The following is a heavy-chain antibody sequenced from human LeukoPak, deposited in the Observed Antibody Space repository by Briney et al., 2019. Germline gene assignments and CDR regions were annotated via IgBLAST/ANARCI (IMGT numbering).Heavy chain of an antibody. CDR3: ATRVGAMGDYYYYMDV. CDR1: GGSISSYY. Sequence: PSETLSLTCTVSGGSISSYYWSWIRQPPGKGLEWIGYIYTSGSTNYNTSLKSRVTISVDTSKNQFSLKLSSVTAADTAVYYCATRVGAMGDYYYYMDVWGKGTTVTVSS. J-gene: IGHJ6*03. V-gene: IGHV4-4*09. D-gene: IGHD1-26*01. CDR2: IYTSGST.